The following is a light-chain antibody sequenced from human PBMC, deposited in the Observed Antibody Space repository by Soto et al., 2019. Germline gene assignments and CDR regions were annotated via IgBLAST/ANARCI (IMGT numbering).Light chain of an antibody. CDR3: SSYTSSSTRVV. V-gene: IGLV2-14*01. J-gene: IGLJ2*01. CDR1: SSHVGGYNY. Sequence: QSALTQPASVSGSPGQLITISCTGTSSHVGGYNYVSWYQQHPGKAPKLMIYDVSNRPSGVSNRFSGSKSGNTASLTISGLQAEDEADYYCSSYTSSSTRVVFGGGTKLTVL. CDR2: DVS.